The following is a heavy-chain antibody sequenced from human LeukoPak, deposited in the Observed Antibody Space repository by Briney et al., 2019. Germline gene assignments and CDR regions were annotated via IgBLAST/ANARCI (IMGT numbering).Heavy chain of an antibody. CDR3: ARGPLYYDILTGYYTEGGAFDI. CDR1: SYTFTSCG. V-gene: IGHV1-18*04. D-gene: IGHD3-9*01. J-gene: IGHJ3*02. Sequence: ASVKVSCKASSYTFTSCGISWVRQAPGQGLEWMGWISAYNGNANYAQKLQGRVTMTTDTSTSTAYMELRSLRSDDTAVYYCARGPLYYDILTGYYTEGGAFDIWGQGTMVTVSS. CDR2: ISAYNGNA.